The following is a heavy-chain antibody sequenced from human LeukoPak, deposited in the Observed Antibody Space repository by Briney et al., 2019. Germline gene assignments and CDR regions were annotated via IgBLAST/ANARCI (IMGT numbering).Heavy chain of an antibody. D-gene: IGHD2-2*01. V-gene: IGHV1-69*05. CDR3: ARGPFISVISTRYFQH. J-gene: IGHJ1*01. CDR2: IIPIFGKA. CDR1: GGTFSSYA. Sequence: ASVKVSCKASGGTFSSYAISWVRQAPGQGLEWMGGIIPIFGKANYAQKFQGRVTITTDESTSTAYMELSSLRSEDTAVYYCARGPFISVISTRYFQHWGQGTLVTVSS.